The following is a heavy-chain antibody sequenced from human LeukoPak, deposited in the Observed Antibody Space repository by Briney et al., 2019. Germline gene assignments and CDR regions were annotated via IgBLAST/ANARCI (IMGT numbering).Heavy chain of an antibody. Sequence: SVKVSCKASGGTFSSYAISWVRQAPGQGLEWMGGIIPIFGTANYAQKFQGRVTITADESTSTAYMELSRLRSEDTAVYYCARGGSYWEYYFDYWGQGTLVTVSS. V-gene: IGHV1-69*13. CDR2: IIPIFGTA. CDR3: ARGGSYWEYYFDY. D-gene: IGHD1-26*01. CDR1: GGTFSSYA. J-gene: IGHJ4*02.